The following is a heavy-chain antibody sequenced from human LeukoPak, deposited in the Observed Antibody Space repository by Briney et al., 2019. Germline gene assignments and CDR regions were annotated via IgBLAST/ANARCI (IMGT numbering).Heavy chain of an antibody. Sequence: GGSLRLSCAASGFTFSGYGMHWVRQAPGKGLEWVALIWYDRSSKYYANSVNGRFTISRDNAKKTLYLQMDSLRAEDTAVYFCAKDQWNPDYWGQGTLVSVSS. CDR1: GFTFSGYG. D-gene: IGHD6-19*01. J-gene: IGHJ4*02. CDR3: AKDQWNPDY. CDR2: IWYDRSSK. V-gene: IGHV3-33*06.